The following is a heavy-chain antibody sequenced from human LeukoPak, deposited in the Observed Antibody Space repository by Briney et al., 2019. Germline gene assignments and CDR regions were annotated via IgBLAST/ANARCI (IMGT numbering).Heavy chain of an antibody. CDR2: ISSSSSYI. V-gene: IGHV3-21*01. CDR3: VKQRTAYDILTGYPSDAFDI. J-gene: IGHJ3*02. CDR1: GFTFSSYS. D-gene: IGHD3-9*01. Sequence: VWSLRLSCAASGFTFSSYSMNWVRQDPWKWLEWVSSISSSSSYIYYADSVKGRFTISRDNAKNSLYLQMNSLRAEDTAVYYFVKQRTAYDILTGYPSDAFDIWGQGTMVTVSS.